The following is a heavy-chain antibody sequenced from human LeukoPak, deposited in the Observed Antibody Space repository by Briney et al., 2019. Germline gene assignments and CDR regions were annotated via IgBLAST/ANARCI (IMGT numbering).Heavy chain of an antibody. D-gene: IGHD3-10*01. CDR2: IYTSGST. J-gene: IGHJ6*03. CDR3: ARGSGAGYYGSGSYNDYYYYMDV. CDR1: GGSISSYY. Sequence: SETLSLTCTVSGGSISSYYWSWIRQPAGKGLEWIGRIYTSGSTNYNPSLKSRVTMSVDTSKTRFSLKLSSVTAADTAVYYCARGSGAGYYGSGSYNDYYYYMDVWGKGTTVTISS. V-gene: IGHV4-4*07.